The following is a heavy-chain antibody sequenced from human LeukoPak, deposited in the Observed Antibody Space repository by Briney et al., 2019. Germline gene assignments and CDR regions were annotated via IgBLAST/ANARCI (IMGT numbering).Heavy chain of an antibody. CDR1: GYTFTGYY. Sequence: ASVKVSCKASGYTFTGYYMHWVRQAPGQGLEWMGWINPNSGGTNYAQKFRGWVTMTRDTSISTAYMELSRLRSDDTAVYYCARGGSSWQYNWFDPWGQGTLVTVSS. D-gene: IGHD6-13*01. J-gene: IGHJ5*02. V-gene: IGHV1-2*04. CDR3: ARGGSSWQYNWFDP. CDR2: INPNSGGT.